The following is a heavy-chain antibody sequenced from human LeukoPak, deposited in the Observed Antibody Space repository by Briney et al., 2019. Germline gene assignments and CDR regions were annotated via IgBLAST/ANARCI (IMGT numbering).Heavy chain of an antibody. CDR3: ARAMGGPPYNWFDP. J-gene: IGHJ5*02. CDR1: VYTFTGYY. CDR2: INPNSGGT. Sequence: ASVKVSCKASVYTFTGYYMHWVRQAPGQRPEWMAWINPNSGGTNYAQKFQGRVTMTRDTSISTAYMELSRLRSDDTAVYYCARAMGGPPYNWFDPWGQGTLVTVSS. V-gene: IGHV1-2*02. D-gene: IGHD3-16*01.